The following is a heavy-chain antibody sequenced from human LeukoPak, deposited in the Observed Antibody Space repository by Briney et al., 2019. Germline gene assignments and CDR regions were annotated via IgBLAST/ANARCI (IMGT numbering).Heavy chain of an antibody. J-gene: IGHJ6*03. Sequence: PSETLTLTCTVSGGSISSYYWSWIRQPPGKGLEWIGYIYYSGSTNYNPSLKSRVTISVDTSKNQFSLKLSSVTAADTAVYYCARATGKIGSSWYSHYYYYMDVWGKGTTVTISS. V-gene: IGHV4-59*01. D-gene: IGHD6-13*01. CDR1: GGSISSYY. CDR2: IYYSGST. CDR3: ARATGKIGSSWYSHYYYYMDV.